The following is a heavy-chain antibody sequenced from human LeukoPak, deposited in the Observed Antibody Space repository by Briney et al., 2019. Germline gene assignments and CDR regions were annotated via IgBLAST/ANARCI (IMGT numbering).Heavy chain of an antibody. Sequence: ASVKVSCKASGYTFTSYDINWVRQATGQGLEWMGWMNPNSGGTNYAQKFQGRVTMTRDTSISTAYMELSRLRSDDTAVYYCARGYCSSTSCSAWWFDPWGQGTLVTVSS. V-gene: IGHV1-2*02. D-gene: IGHD2-2*01. CDR2: MNPNSGGT. CDR1: GYTFTSYD. CDR3: ARGYCSSTSCSAWWFDP. J-gene: IGHJ5*02.